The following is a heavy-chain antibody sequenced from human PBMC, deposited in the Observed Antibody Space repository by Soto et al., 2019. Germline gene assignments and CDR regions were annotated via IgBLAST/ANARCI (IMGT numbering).Heavy chain of an antibody. D-gene: IGHD2-15*01. CDR1: GFTFDDYA. CDR2: ISWNSGSI. CDR3: ARTVVVVAATFAEAFDI. J-gene: IGHJ3*02. V-gene: IGHV3-9*01. Sequence: GGSLRLSCAASGFTFDDYAMHWVRQAPGKGLEWVSGISWNSGSIGYADSVKGRFTISRDNAKNSLYLQMNSLRAEDTALYYCARTVVVVAATFAEAFDIWGQGTMVTVSS.